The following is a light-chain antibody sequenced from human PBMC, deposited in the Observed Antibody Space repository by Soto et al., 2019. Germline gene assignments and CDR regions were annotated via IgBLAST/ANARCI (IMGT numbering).Light chain of an antibody. J-gene: IGKJ5*01. Sequence: DIELTHSPSFLSASVGDRVTITCRASQGISNYLACYQQKPGKAPNLLIHTASSLQTGVPSRFSGSGSGKEFTITISSLQAEDFATYYYQQRRSSPITFAQGTRLEIK. CDR1: QGISNY. CDR3: QQRRSSPIT. V-gene: IGKV1-9*01. CDR2: TAS.